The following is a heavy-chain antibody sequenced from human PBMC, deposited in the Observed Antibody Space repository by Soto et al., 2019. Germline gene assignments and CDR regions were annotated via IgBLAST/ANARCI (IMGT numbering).Heavy chain of an antibody. CDR1: GYTFTSYA. V-gene: IGHV1-3*01. CDR3: ARDSFGTMIVVARDAFDI. D-gene: IGHD3-22*01. J-gene: IGHJ3*02. CDR2: INAGNGNT. Sequence: ASVKVSCKASGYTFTSYAMHWVRQAPGQRLEWMGWINAGNGNTKYSQKFQGRVTITRDTSASTAYMELSSLRSEDTAVYYCARDSFGTMIVVARDAFDIWGQGTMVTV.